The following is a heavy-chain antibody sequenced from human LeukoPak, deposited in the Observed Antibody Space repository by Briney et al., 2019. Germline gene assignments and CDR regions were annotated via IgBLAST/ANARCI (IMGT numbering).Heavy chain of an antibody. CDR1: GDSIHSHF. CDR3: VRGNYTDGGRNWFDP. V-gene: IGHV4-4*07. J-gene: IGHJ5*02. D-gene: IGHD1-7*01. Sequence: SETLSLTCTVSGDSIHSHFYGWIRQPAGKGLEWIGRTHTNGNTLYNPSLKSRVTMSVDTPKSQFSLRLTSVTAADTAFYYCVRGNYTDGGRNWFDPWGQGILVTVSS. CDR2: THTNGNT.